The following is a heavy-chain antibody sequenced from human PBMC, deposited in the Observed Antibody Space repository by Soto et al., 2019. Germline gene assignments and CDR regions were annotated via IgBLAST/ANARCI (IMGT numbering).Heavy chain of an antibody. Sequence: EVQLVESGGGLVKPGGSLRLSCAASGFTFSSYSMNWVRLAPGKGLELVSSISSSSSYIYYADSVKGRFTISRDNAKNSLYLQMNSLRAEDTAVYYCARLECSGGSCYVIDYWGQGTLVTVSS. CDR3: ARLECSGGSCYVIDY. CDR2: ISSSSSYI. J-gene: IGHJ4*02. CDR1: GFTFSSYS. D-gene: IGHD2-15*01. V-gene: IGHV3-21*01.